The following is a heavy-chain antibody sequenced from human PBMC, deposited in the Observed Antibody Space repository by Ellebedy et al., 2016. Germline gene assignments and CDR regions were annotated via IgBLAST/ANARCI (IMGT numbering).Heavy chain of an antibody. CDR3: ARDGAYRDGSFYY. Sequence: GESLKISCAASGFIFSDYSMTWIRQAPGKGLEWVSYISSSGDSTNYADSVKGRFTISRDNVKNSLYLQMNSLRAEDTAVYYCARDGAYRDGSFYYWGQGTLVTVSS. CDR1: GFIFSDYS. D-gene: IGHD1-14*01. J-gene: IGHJ4*02. V-gene: IGHV3-11*04. CDR2: ISSSGDST.